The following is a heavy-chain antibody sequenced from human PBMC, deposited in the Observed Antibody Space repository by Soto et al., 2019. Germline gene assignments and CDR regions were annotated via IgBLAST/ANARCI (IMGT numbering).Heavy chain of an antibody. V-gene: IGHV1-18*01. CDR3: ARGGYPTGVYGMDV. CDR2: ISPYTGNT. J-gene: IGHJ6*02. CDR1: GYGFTSYG. D-gene: IGHD7-27*01. Sequence: ASVKVSCKASGYGFTSYGITWVRQAPGQGLEWMGWISPYTGNTDYAQMVQGRVTMTAETYTSTAYMEVRSLRSDDTAVYYCARGGYPTGVYGMDVWGQGTTVTVSS.